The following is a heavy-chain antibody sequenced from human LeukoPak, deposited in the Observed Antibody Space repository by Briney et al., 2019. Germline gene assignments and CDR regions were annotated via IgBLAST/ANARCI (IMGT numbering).Heavy chain of an antibody. CDR1: GFTFSSYA. CDR3: ARSPLSSHYGAPGWFDP. J-gene: IGHJ5*02. CDR2: ISYDGSNK. V-gene: IGHV3-30*04. D-gene: IGHD4-17*01. Sequence: GGSLRLSCAASGFTFSSYAMHWVRQAPGKGLEWVAVISYDGSNKYYADSVKGRFTISRDNSKNTLYLQMNSLRAEDTAVYYCARSPLSSHYGAPGWFDPWGQGTLVTVSS.